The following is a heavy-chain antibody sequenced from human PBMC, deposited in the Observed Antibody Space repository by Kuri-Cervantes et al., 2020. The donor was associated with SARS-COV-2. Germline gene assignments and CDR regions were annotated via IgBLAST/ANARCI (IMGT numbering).Heavy chain of an antibody. CDR3: ARSCLEWLNYYYYYYMDV. CDR2: INPNSGGT. V-gene: IGHV1-2*02. Sequence: ASVKVSCKASGYTFTGYYMHWVRQAPGQGLERMGWINPNSGGTNYAQKFQGRVTMTRDTSISTAYMELSRLRSDDTAVYYCARSCLEWLNYYYYYYMDVWGKGTTVTVSS. J-gene: IGHJ6*03. D-gene: IGHD3-3*01. CDR1: GYTFTGYY.